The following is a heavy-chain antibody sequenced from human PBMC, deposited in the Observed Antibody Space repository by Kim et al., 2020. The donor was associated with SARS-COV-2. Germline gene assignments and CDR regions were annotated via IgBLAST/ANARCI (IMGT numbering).Heavy chain of an antibody. Sequence: YAVSVKSRINIDPDTSKNQFSLQRNSVTPEDTAVYYCARLIGTQDYGMDVWGQGTTVTVSS. V-gene: IGHV6-1*01. J-gene: IGHJ6*02. CDR3: ARLIGTQDYGMDV. D-gene: IGHD1-20*01.